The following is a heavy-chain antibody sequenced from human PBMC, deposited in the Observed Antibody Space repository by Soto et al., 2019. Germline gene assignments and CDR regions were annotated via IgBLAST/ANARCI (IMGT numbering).Heavy chain of an antibody. Sequence: SETLSLTCTVSGGSISSGGYYWSWIRQHPGKGLEWIGYIYYSGSTYYNPSLKSRVTISVDTSKNQFSLKLSSVTAADTAVYYCARVGCSSTSCYDLHDYCGQGTLVTVSS. CDR2: IYYSGST. V-gene: IGHV4-31*03. J-gene: IGHJ4*02. CDR1: GGSISSGGYY. D-gene: IGHD2-2*01. CDR3: ARVGCSSTSCYDLHDY.